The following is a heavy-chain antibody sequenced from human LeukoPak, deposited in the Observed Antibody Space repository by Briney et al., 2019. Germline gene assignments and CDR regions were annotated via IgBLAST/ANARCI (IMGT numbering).Heavy chain of an antibody. CDR2: ISYDGSNY. CDR1: GFTFDNYA. Sequence: PGGSLRLSCAASGFTFDNYAMHWVRQAPGKGLEWVSLISYDGSNYYYADSVKGRFTISRDNSKNTLFLQMNSLRVEDAALYYCARGDSYYYDSSDLSHAFDVWGQGTMVTVSS. D-gene: IGHD3-22*01. CDR3: ARGDSYYYDSSDLSHAFDV. V-gene: IGHV3-30*04. J-gene: IGHJ3*01.